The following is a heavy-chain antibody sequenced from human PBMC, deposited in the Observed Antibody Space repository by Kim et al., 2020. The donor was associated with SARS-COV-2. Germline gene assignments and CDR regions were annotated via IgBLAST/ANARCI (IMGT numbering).Heavy chain of an antibody. J-gene: IGHJ3*02. Sequence: NYEQKFQERVTITRDMSTSTAYMELSSLRSEDTAVYYCAADLRYPDAFDIWGQGTMVTVSS. CDR3: AADLRYPDAFDI. D-gene: IGHD3-16*02. V-gene: IGHV1-58*01.